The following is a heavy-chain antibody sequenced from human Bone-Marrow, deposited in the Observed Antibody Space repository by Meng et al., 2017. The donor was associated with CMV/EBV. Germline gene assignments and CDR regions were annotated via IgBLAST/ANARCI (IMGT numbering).Heavy chain of an antibody. CDR3: ARDPSGSYLDGAFDI. J-gene: IGHJ3*02. D-gene: IGHD1-26*01. V-gene: IGHV3-30*02. CDR2: IRYDGSNK. Sequence: GESLKISCAASGFTFSSYGMHWVRQAPGKGLEWVAFIRYDGSNKYYADSVKGRFTISRDNSKNTLYLQMNSLRAEDTAVYYCARDPSGSYLDGAFDIWGQGTMVTVSS. CDR1: GFTFSSYG.